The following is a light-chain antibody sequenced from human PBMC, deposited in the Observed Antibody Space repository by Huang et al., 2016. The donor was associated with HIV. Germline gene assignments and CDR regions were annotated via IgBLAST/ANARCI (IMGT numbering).Light chain of an antibody. J-gene: IGKJ4*01. CDR2: DAS. V-gene: IGKV1-33*01. CDR1: QDISNY. Sequence: DIQMTQSPSSLSASVGDRVTITCQDRQDISNYLNWYQQKPGKAPKLLIYDASNLETGVPSRFSGSGSGTDFTFTISSLQPEDIATYYCQHFDNLALTFGGGTKVQIK. CDR3: QHFDNLALT.